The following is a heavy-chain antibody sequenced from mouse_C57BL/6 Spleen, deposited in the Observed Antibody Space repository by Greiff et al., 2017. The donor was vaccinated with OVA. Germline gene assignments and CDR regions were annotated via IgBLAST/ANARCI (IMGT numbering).Heavy chain of an antibody. CDR3: ARRGVIYYGIHFDY. V-gene: IGHV1-54*01. CDR1: GYAFTNYL. Sequence: QVQLQQSGAELVRPGTSVKVSCKASGYAFTNYLIEWVRQRPGQGLEWIGVINPGSGGTNYNEKFKGKATLTADKSSSTAYMQLSSLTSEDSAVYFCARRGVIYYGIHFDYWGQGTTLTVSS. CDR2: INPGSGGT. D-gene: IGHD2-1*01. J-gene: IGHJ2*01.